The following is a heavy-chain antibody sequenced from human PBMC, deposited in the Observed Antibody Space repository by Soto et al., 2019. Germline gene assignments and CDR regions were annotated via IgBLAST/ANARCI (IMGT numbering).Heavy chain of an antibody. Sequence: SVKVSCKASGGTFSSYAISWVRQAPGQGLEWMRGIIPIFGTANYAQKFQGRVTITADESTSTAYMELSSLRSEDTAVYYCARSLLVPAAIPYDYVWGSYPTDIWGQGTMVTVSS. D-gene: IGHD3-16*02. J-gene: IGHJ3*02. CDR2: IIPIFGTA. CDR1: GGTFSSYA. CDR3: ARSLLVPAAIPYDYVWGSYPTDI. V-gene: IGHV1-69*13.